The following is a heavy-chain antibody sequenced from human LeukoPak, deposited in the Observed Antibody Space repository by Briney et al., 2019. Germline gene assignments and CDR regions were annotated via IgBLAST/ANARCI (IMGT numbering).Heavy chain of an antibody. Sequence: GSLRLSCAASGFTFSSYSMNWVHQAPGKGLEWVSSISSSGSTIYYADSVKGRFTISRDNAKNSLYLQMNSLRAEDTAVYYCARGLLWFGELSQIYWGQGTLVTVSS. CDR1: GFTFSSYS. CDR3: ARGLLWFGELSQIY. V-gene: IGHV3-48*04. D-gene: IGHD3-10*01. CDR2: ISSSGSTI. J-gene: IGHJ4*02.